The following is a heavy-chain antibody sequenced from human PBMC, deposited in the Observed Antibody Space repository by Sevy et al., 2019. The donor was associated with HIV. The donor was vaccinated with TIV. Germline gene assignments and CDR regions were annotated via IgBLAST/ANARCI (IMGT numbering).Heavy chain of an antibody. CDR3: ARTCCSITSCLTADAFDI. CDR2: ISGISNYI. V-gene: IGHV3-21*06. J-gene: IGHJ3*02. CDR1: GFTFSSYS. D-gene: IGHD2-2*01. Sequence: GGSLRLSCAASGFTFSSYSMNWVRQAPGKGLEWVSSISGISNYIYYADSVKGRFTISRDNAKSSLYLQMNSLRAEDTAVYYCARTCCSITSCLTADAFDIWGQGTLVTVSS.